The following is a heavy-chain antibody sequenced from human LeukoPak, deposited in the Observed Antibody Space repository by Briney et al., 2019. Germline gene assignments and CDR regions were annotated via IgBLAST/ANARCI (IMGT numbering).Heavy chain of an antibody. D-gene: IGHD2-15*01. CDR2: IIPIFGTA. J-gene: IGHJ6*03. CDR1: GGTFSSYA. CDR3: ASWAAGSGGRSYMDV. Sequence: SVKVSCKASGGTFSSYAISWLRQAPAQGLEWMGGIIPIFGTANYAQKFQGKVTITTAESTSTAYMELSSLRSEDTAVYYCASWAAGSGGRSYMDVWGKGSTVTVSS. V-gene: IGHV1-69*05.